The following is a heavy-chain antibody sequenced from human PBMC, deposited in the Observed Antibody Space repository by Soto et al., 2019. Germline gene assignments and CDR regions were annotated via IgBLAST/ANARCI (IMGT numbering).Heavy chain of an antibody. CDR1: RFTFSCCD. J-gene: IGHJ4*02. CDR2: TWYDGNNK. V-gene: IGHV3-33*01. CDR3: GSLVPAAIDY. Sequence: TGGSLRLSCAASRFTFSCCDMHWVRQAPGKGLEWVAVTWYDGNNKYYADSVKGRLTISRDNSKDTLYLQMNSLKTEDTAVYYCGSLVPAAIDYWGQGTLVTVSS. D-gene: IGHD2-2*01.